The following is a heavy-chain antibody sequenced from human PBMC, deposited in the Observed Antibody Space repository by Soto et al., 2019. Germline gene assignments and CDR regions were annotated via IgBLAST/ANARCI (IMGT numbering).Heavy chain of an antibody. D-gene: IGHD2-21*02. Sequence: ASVKVSCKASGGTFSSYAISWVRQAPGQGLEWMGGIIPIFGTANYAQKFQGRVTITADESTSTAYMELSSLRSEDTAVYYCATNGGNFDWFDPWGQGTLVTVSS. CDR1: GGTFSSYA. CDR2: IIPIFGTA. V-gene: IGHV1-69*13. J-gene: IGHJ5*02. CDR3: ATNGGNFDWFDP.